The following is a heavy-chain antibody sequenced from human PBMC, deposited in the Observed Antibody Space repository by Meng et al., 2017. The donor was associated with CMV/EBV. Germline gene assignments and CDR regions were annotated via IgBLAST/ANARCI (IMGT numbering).Heavy chain of an antibody. Sequence: GESLKISCAASGFTFSSYDMHWVRQATGKGLEWVSAIGTAGDTYYPGSVKGRFTISRENAKNSLYLQMNSLRAGDTAVYYCARARAGGSYVDYWGQGTLVTVPQ. J-gene: IGHJ4*02. D-gene: IGHD1-26*01. V-gene: IGHV3-13*01. CDR3: ARARAGGSYVDY. CDR1: GFTFSSYD. CDR2: IGTAGDT.